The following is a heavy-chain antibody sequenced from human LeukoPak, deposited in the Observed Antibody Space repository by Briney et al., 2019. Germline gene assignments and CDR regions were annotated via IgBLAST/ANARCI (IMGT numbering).Heavy chain of an antibody. CDR1: GFTFSSYR. D-gene: IGHD1-26*01. CDR3: ARDEFTNSGSFYDRSGSWLKRAQKKSVPFGMDV. V-gene: IGHV3-7*01. Sequence: GGSLRLSCAASGFTFSSYRMTWVRQPPGKGLEWVANINQDGSETYYVDSLKGRFTISRDNSRNSLYLQMNSLRAEDTAVYYCARDEFTNSGSFYDRSGSWLKRAQKKSVPFGMDVWGQGSTVTVSS. J-gene: IGHJ6*02. CDR2: INQDGSET.